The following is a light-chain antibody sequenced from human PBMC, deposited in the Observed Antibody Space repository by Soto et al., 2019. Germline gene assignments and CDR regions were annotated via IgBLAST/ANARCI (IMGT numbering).Light chain of an antibody. CDR3: SSYTSSPTLCV. V-gene: IGLV2-14*01. Sequence: QSVLTQPASVSGSPGQSITISCTGTSSDVGGYNYVSWYQQHPGKAPKLMIYEVSNRPSGVSNRFSGSKSGNTASLTISGLQAEDEADFYCSSYTSSPTLCVFGTGTKLTVL. CDR1: SSDVGGYNY. J-gene: IGLJ1*01. CDR2: EVS.